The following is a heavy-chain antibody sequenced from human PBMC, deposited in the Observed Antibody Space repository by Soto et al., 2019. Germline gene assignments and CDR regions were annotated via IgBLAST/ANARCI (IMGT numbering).Heavy chain of an antibody. V-gene: IGHV4-34*01. Sequence: SETLSLTCAVYGGSFSGYYWSWIRQPPGKGLEWIGEINHSGSTNYNPSLKSRVTISVDTSKNQFSLKLSSVTAADTAVYYCARGRAAATLSPWGQGTLVTVSS. CDR2: INHSGST. J-gene: IGHJ4*02. CDR1: GGSFSGYY. D-gene: IGHD2-15*01. CDR3: ARGRAAATLSP.